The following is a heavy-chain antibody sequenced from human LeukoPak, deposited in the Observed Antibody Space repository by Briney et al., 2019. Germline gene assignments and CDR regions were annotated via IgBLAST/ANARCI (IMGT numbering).Heavy chain of an antibody. D-gene: IGHD5-24*01. CDR2: ISYDGSNK. J-gene: IGHJ6*02. CDR3: AKVKDGYNFRPIRYYYGMDV. V-gene: IGHV3-30*18. Sequence: PGGSLRLSCAASGFTFSSYGMHWVRQAPGKGLEWVAVISYDGSNKYYADSVKGRFTISRDNSKNTLYLQMNSLRAEDTAVYYCAKVKDGYNFRPIRYYYGMDVWGQGTTVTVSS. CDR1: GFTFSSYG.